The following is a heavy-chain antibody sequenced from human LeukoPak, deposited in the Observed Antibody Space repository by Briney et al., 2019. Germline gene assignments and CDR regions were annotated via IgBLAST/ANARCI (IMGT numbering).Heavy chain of an antibody. J-gene: IGHJ6*03. CDR1: GGSFSGYY. CDR3: ARGPKAAAGKRNYYHYMDV. D-gene: IGHD6-13*01. Sequence: PSETLSLTCAVYGGSFSGYYWSWIRQPPGKGLEWIGEINHSGSTNYNPSLKSRVTISVDTSKNQFSLKLSSVTAADTAVYYCARGPKAAAGKRNYYHYMDVWGKGTTVTVSS. V-gene: IGHV4-34*01. CDR2: INHSGST.